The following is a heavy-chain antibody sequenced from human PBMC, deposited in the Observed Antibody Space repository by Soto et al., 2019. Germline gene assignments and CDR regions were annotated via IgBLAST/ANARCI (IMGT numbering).Heavy chain of an antibody. D-gene: IGHD2-8*01. CDR3: ARGHDANND. CDR1: GGSISSGGYS. CDR2: IYHSGST. V-gene: IGHV4-30-2*01. J-gene: IGHJ4*02. Sequence: QVQLQESGSGLVKPSQTLSLTCAVSGGSISSGGYSWSWIRQPPGKGLEWIGYIYHSGSTYYNPSLKSQVTIAMQTSKNQYSLKLNSVTAADTAVYYCARGHDANNDWGQGTLVTVSS.